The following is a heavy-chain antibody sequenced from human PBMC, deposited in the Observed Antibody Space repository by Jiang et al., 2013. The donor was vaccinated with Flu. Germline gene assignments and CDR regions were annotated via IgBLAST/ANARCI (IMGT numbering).Heavy chain of an antibody. CDR1: GFTFSSYG. Sequence: VQLVESGGGVVQPGRSLRLSCAASGFTFSSYGMHWVRQAPGKGLEWVAVIWYDGSNKYYADSVKGRFTISRDNSKNTLYLQMNSLRAEDTAVYYCARDTDYGDRRYFDLWGRDTLVTVSS. CDR3: ARDTDYGDRRYFDL. D-gene: IGHD4-17*01. J-gene: IGHJ2*01. CDR2: IWYDGSNK. V-gene: IGHV3-33*01.